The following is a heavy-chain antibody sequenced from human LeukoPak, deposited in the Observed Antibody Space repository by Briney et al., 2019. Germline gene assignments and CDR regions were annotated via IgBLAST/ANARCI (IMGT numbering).Heavy chain of an antibody. Sequence: QSGGSLRLSCAASGFTFDDYAMHWVRQAPGKGLEWVSGISWNSGSIGYADSVKGRFTISRDNAKNSLYLQMNSLRAEDTALYYCAKDMGYDSSAEYFQHWGPGTLVTVSS. CDR3: AKDMGYDSSAEYFQH. CDR1: GFTFDDYA. CDR2: ISWNSGSI. J-gene: IGHJ1*01. D-gene: IGHD3-22*01. V-gene: IGHV3-9*01.